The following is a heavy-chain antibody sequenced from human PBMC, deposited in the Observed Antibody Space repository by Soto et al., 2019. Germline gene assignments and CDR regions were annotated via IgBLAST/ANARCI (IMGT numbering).Heavy chain of an antibody. CDR3: AKCPNDTNCYGIRFDS. V-gene: IGHV3-23*01. D-gene: IGHD2-2*01. Sequence: EVQLLESGGGLVQPGGSLRLSCAASGFTFRSYAMSWVRQAPGKGLEWVSIIRNSGGSAYYADSVKGRFTISRDNSKNTLYLQMSSLRADDTAVYYCAKCPNDTNCYGIRFDSWGQGTLVTVSS. CDR2: IRNSGGSA. J-gene: IGHJ5*01. CDR1: GFTFRSYA.